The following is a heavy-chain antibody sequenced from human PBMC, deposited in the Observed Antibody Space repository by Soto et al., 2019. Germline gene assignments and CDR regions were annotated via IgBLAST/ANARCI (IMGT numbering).Heavy chain of an antibody. V-gene: IGHV1-18*04. CDR3: ARGTVTSGRWFGP. D-gene: IGHD4-17*01. CDR1: HATFTGYT. CDR2: ISSLNGNT. J-gene: IGHJ5*02. Sequence: QVHLVQSETEVKEPGDSVTVSCKTSHATFTGYTINWVRQAPGQGLEWLGWISSLNGNTDYARDFQGRLTMTTNTSATTAYMELRSLRSDDTAVYFCARGTVTSGRWFGPWGQGTLVTVSS.